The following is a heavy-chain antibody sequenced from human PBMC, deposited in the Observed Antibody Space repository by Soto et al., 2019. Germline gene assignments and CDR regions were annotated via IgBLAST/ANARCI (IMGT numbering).Heavy chain of an antibody. CDR2: IYHSGST. Sequence: PLEPLSLTCAVSVGSISSCGYSWSWILHPPVKGLEWIGYIYHSGSTYYNPALKSRVTISVDRSKNQFSLKLSSVTAADTAVYYCARVRTVPAAMEHNWFDPWGQGTLVTVSS. CDR3: ARVRTVPAAMEHNWFDP. J-gene: IGHJ5*02. CDR1: VGSISSCGYS. D-gene: IGHD2-2*01. V-gene: IGHV4-30-2*01.